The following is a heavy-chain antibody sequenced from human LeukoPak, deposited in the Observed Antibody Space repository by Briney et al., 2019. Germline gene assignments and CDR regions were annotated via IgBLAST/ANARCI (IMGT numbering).Heavy chain of an antibody. CDR1: GYSISSGYY. D-gene: IGHD6-13*01. CDR3: ARDRSSIAAAGTVWFDP. J-gene: IGHJ5*02. V-gene: IGHV4-38-2*02. CDR2: IYTSGST. Sequence: SETLSLTCTVSGYSISSGYYWGWIRQPPGKGLEWIGRIYTSGSTNYNPSLKSRVTMSVDTSKNQFSLKLSSVTAADTAVYYCARDRSSIAAAGTVWFDPWGQGTLVTVSS.